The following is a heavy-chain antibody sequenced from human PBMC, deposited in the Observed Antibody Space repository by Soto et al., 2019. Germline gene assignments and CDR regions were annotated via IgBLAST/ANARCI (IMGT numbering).Heavy chain of an antibody. J-gene: IGHJ3*02. CDR2: INAGNGNT. V-gene: IGHV1-3*01. D-gene: IGHD6-19*01. CDR1: GYTFTSYA. CDR3: ATPCPYSSVCGDAFDI. Sequence: GASVKVSCKASGYTFTSYAMHWVRQAPGQRLEWMGWINAGNGNTKYSQKFQGRVTITRDTSASTAYMELSSLRSEDTAVYYCATPCPYSSVCGDAFDIWGQGTMVTVSS.